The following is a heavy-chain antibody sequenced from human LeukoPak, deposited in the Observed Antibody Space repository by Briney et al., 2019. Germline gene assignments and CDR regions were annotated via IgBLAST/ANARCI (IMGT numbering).Heavy chain of an antibody. Sequence: GGSLRLSCAASGFTFSSAAMSWFRQAPGKGLEWVSFIGVGGNTNYADSVKGRFTISRDDSKNTLYLQMNSLRVEDTAVYYCAKGGWELLGGQGALVTVSS. CDR2: IGVGGNT. CDR3: AKGGWELL. CDR1: GFTFSSAA. D-gene: IGHD1-26*01. V-gene: IGHV3-23*01. J-gene: IGHJ4*02.